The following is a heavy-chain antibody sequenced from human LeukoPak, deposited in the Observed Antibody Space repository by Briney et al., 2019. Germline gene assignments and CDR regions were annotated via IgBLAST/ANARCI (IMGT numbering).Heavy chain of an antibody. V-gene: IGHV1-69*05. CDR1: GGTFSSYA. Sequence: SVKVSCKASGGTFSSYAISWVRQAPGQGLEWMGRIIPIFGTANYAQKFQGRVTITTDESTSTAYMELSSLRSEDTAVYYCARDWAALTYCGGDCYGGYFDYWGQGTLVTVSP. CDR2: IIPIFGTA. J-gene: IGHJ4*02. CDR3: ARDWAALTYCGGDCYGGYFDY. D-gene: IGHD2-21*02.